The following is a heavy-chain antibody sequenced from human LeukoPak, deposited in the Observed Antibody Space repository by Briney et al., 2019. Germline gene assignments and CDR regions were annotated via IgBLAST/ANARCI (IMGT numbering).Heavy chain of an antibody. V-gene: IGHV3-30*02. CDR2: IRYGGSNK. CDR1: GFTFSSYG. CDR3: ARDEYDILTGHYVGAY. J-gene: IGHJ4*02. D-gene: IGHD3-9*01. Sequence: PGGSLRLSCAASGFTFSSYGMHWVRQAPGKGLEWVAFIRYGGSNKYYADSVKGRFTISRDNSKNTLYLQMNSLRVEDTAVYYCARDEYDILTGHYVGAYWGQGTLVTVSS.